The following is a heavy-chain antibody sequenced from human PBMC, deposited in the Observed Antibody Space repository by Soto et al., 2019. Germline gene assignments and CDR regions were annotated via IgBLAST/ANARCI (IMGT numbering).Heavy chain of an antibody. Sequence: QLQLQESVPGLVKPSQTLALTCTVSGSSIISGGYYWSWIRQNPGNGLEWIGYIYYSGSTYYNSSLTSRVTISVDTSKNQFSLKLISVTAADTAVYYFAISHYDFWSGYYIGGWYFDYWGQGTLVTGSS. J-gene: IGHJ4*02. CDR2: IYYSGST. CDR1: GSSIISGGYY. CDR3: AISHYDFWSGYYIGGWYFDY. V-gene: IGHV4-31*03. D-gene: IGHD3-3*01.